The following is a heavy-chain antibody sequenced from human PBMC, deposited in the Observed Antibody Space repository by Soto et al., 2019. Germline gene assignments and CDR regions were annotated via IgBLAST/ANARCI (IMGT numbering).Heavy chain of an antibody. J-gene: IGHJ4*02. Sequence: KVSCKASGGTFSSYAIIWVRQAPGQGLEWMGGIIPIFGTANYAQKFQGRVTVTADESTSTAYMELSSLRSEGTAVYYCARGGRILPLTTILYYFDYWGQGTLVTVSS. V-gene: IGHV1-69*01. D-gene: IGHD2-2*01. CDR2: IIPIFGTA. CDR3: ARGGRILPLTTILYYFDY. CDR1: GGTFSSYA.